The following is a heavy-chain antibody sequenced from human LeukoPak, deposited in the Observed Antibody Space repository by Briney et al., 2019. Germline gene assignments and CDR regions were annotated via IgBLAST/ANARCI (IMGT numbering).Heavy chain of an antibody. Sequence: SETLSLTCTVSGGSISSYYWSWVRQPPGKGLEWIGYIYYGGSTNYNPSLKSRVTISVETSKNQFSLKLSSVTAADTAVYYCARVTGYMIEDYFDYWGQGTLVTVSS. CDR2: IYYGGST. V-gene: IGHV4-59*01. D-gene: IGHD3-22*01. CDR3: ARVTGYMIEDYFDY. J-gene: IGHJ4*02. CDR1: GGSISSYY.